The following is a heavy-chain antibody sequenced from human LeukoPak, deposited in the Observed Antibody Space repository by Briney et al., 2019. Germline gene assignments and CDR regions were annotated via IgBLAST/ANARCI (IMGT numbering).Heavy chain of an antibody. D-gene: IGHD3-10*01. Sequence: PGGSLRLSCAASGFTISNSTMNWVRQAPGKGLEWVAVTSSDGTNKYYADSVKGRFTISRDNSRNTLYLQMNSLRAEDTAVYYCANSYYGSGSSVDYWGQGTLVTVSS. CDR3: ANSYYGSGSSVDY. CDR2: TSSDGTNK. V-gene: IGHV3-30-3*01. J-gene: IGHJ4*02. CDR1: GFTISNST.